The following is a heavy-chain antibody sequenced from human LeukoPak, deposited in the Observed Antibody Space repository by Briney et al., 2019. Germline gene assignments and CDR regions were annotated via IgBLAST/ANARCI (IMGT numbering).Heavy chain of an antibody. J-gene: IGHJ4*02. V-gene: IGHV3-21*01. CDR2: IDSSGRDT. CDR3: AKELAARQDLDY. CDR1: GFTFSSYS. D-gene: IGHD6-6*01. Sequence: GGSLSLSCAASGFTFSSYSMNWVRQPPGKGLEWVSYIDSSGRDTYYAGSVKGRFTISRDNANISLYLQMNSLRAEDTAVYCCAKELAARQDLDYWGQGTLVTVSS.